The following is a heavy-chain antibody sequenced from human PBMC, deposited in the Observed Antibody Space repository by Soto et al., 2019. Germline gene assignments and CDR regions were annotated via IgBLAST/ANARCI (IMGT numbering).Heavy chain of an antibody. V-gene: IGHV4-34*01. CDR3: ARSVVGDSSGYYPGY. J-gene: IGHJ4*02. CDR2: INHSGST. Sequence: QVQLQQWGAGLLQPSETLSLTCAVYGGSFSGYYWSWIRQPPGKGLEWIGEINHSGSTNYNPSLKSRVAISIDRSKNQFSLKLSSVTAADTAVYYCARSVVGDSSGYYPGYWGQGTLVTVSS. D-gene: IGHD3-22*01. CDR1: GGSFSGYY.